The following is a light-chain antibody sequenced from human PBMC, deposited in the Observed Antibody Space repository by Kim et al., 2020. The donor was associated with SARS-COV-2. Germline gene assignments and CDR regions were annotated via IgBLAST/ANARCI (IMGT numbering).Light chain of an antibody. Sequence: APGKTARITCGGNNMGSKSVHWYQRKPGQAPVLVIYYDSGRPSAIPERFSGSNSGNTATLTISRVEAGDEADYYCQVWDSSSDSVVFGGGTKLTVL. J-gene: IGLJ2*01. CDR2: YDS. CDR3: QVWDSSSDSVV. CDR1: NMGSKS. V-gene: IGLV3-21*04.